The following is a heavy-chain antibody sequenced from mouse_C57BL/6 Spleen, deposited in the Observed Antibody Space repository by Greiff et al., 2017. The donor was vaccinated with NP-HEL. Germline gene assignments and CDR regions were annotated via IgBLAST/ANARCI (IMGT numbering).Heavy chain of an antibody. D-gene: IGHD2-4*01. Sequence: EVKVEESGGGLVKPGGSLKLSCAASGFTFSSYAMSWVRQTPEKRLEWVATISDGGSYTYYPDNVKGRFTISRDNAKNNLYLQMSHLKSEDTAMYYCARDYDYAHFDYWGQGTTLTVSS. CDR2: ISDGGSYT. CDR1: GFTFSSYA. V-gene: IGHV5-4*01. CDR3: ARDYDYAHFDY. J-gene: IGHJ2*01.